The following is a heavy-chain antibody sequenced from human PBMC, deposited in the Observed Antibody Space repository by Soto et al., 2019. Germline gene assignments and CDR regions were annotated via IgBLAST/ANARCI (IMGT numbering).Heavy chain of an antibody. CDR2: INHSGST. Sequence: QVQLQQWGAGLLKPSETLSLTCAVYGGSFSGYYWSWIRQPPGKGLEWIGEINHSGSTNYNPSLKSRVTISVDTSKNQFSLKLSSVTAADTAVYYCARGGNKAFDSWGQGTMVTVSS. V-gene: IGHV4-34*01. CDR1: GGSFSGYY. D-gene: IGHD1-26*01. J-gene: IGHJ3*02. CDR3: ARGGNKAFDS.